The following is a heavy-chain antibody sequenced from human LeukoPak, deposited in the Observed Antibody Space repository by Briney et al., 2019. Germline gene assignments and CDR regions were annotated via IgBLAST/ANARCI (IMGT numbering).Heavy chain of an antibody. CDR3: ARHTLNYYDSSGSYYYYYYMDV. CDR2: FYPGDSDT. Sequence: GESLKISCKGSGYTFSRYWIGWVRQMPGKGLEWMGIFYPGDSDTRYSPSFQGQVTISADKSISTAYLQWSSLKASDTAMYYCARHTLNYYDSSGSYYYYYYMDVWGKGTTVTVSS. CDR1: GYTFSRYW. J-gene: IGHJ6*03. D-gene: IGHD3-22*01. V-gene: IGHV5-51*01.